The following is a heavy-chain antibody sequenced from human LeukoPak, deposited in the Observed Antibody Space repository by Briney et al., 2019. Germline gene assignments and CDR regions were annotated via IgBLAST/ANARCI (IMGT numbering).Heavy chain of an antibody. Sequence: SETLSLTCTVSGGSVSVQYWSLVRQPPGKGLEWIGCINYSGSTSSNPSLKGRVTMSVDTSKNQFSLKLSSVTAADTAVYYCVSDKGWLQFDSWGQGTLDSVSS. V-gene: IGHV4-59*02. J-gene: IGHJ4*02. CDR1: GGSVSVQY. CDR2: INYSGST. D-gene: IGHD5-24*01. CDR3: VSDKGWLQFDS.